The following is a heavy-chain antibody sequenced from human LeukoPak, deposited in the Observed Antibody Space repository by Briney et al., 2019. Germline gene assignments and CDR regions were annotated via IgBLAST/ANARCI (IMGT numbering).Heavy chain of an antibody. D-gene: IGHD2-2*01. CDR2: ISGSGGST. CDR3: AKDSVYCSSTSCYVY. CDR1: GFTFDDYG. V-gene: IGHV3-23*01. Sequence: GGSLRLSCAASGFTFDDYGMGWVRQAPGKGLEWVSAISGSGGSTYYADSVKGRFTISRDNSKNTLYLQMNSLRAEDTAVYYCAKDSVYCSSTSCYVYWGQGTLVTVSS. J-gene: IGHJ4*02.